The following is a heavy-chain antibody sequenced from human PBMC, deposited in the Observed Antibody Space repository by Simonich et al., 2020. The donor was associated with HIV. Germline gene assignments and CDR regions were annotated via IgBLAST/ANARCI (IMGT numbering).Heavy chain of an antibody. CDR3: SKDRGWNAMDV. V-gene: IGHV3-74*01. Sequence: EVQLVESGGGLVQPGGSLRLSCAASGFTFSNYYMYWVRQAPGKGLVWASRINTDGTGTSYADSVKGRFTISRDNAKNTLYLQMNSLRAEDTAVYYCSKDRGWNAMDVWGQGTTVTVSS. CDR2: INTDGTGT. CDR1: GFTFSNYY. D-gene: IGHD2-15*01. J-gene: IGHJ6*02.